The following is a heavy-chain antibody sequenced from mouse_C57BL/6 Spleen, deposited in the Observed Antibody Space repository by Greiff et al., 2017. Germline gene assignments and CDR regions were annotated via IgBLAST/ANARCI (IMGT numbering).Heavy chain of an antibody. V-gene: IGHV2-3*01. Sequence: QVQLKESGPGLVAPSQSLSITCTVSGFSLTSYGVSWVRQPPGKGLEWLGVLWGDGSTNYHSALISRLSISKDNSKSQVFLKLNSLQTYDTATYYSAKDSDGSYWYFDVWGKGTTVTVSS. J-gene: IGHJ1*03. CDR2: LWGDGST. CDR3: AKDSDGSYWYFDV. CDR1: GFSLTSYG.